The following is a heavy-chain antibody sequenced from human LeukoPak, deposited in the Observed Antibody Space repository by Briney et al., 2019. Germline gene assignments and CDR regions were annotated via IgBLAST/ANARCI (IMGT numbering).Heavy chain of an antibody. CDR3: AKERGYYGSGNYYKDY. Sequence: PGGSLRLSCAASGFTVSSNYMSWVRQAPGKGLEWVSVISGSGGSTYYADSVKGRFTISRDNSKNTLYLQMNILRAEDTAVYYCAKERGYYGSGNYYKDYWGQGTLVTVSS. J-gene: IGHJ4*02. CDR2: ISGSGGST. V-gene: IGHV3-23*01. CDR1: GFTVSSNY. D-gene: IGHD3-10*01.